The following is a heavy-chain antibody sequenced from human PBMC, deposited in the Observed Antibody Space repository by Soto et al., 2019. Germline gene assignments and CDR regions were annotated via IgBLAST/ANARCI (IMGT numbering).Heavy chain of an antibody. CDR2: ISAYNGNT. CDR1: GYTFTSYG. D-gene: IGHD3-22*01. J-gene: IGHJ6*02. CDR3: ARDNPPIVVVPYYYGMDV. V-gene: IGHV1-18*04. Sequence: ASVKVSCKASGYTFTSYGISWVRQAPGQGLEWMGWISAYNGNTNYAQKRQGRVTMTTDTSTSTAYMELRSLRSDDTAVYYCARDNPPIVVVPYYYGMDVWGQGTTVTVSS.